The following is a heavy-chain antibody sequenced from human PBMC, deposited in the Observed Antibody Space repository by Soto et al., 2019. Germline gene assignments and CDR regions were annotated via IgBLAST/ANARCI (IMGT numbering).Heavy chain of an antibody. CDR1: GFTFEDYA. J-gene: IGHJ4*02. CDR2: ISWNSGSI. V-gene: IGHV3-9*01. D-gene: IGHD5-12*01. Sequence: PGGSLRLSCAASGFTFEDYAMHWVRQGPGKGLEWVSGISWNSGSIGYADSVKGRFTISRDNAKNSLYLQMNSLRAEDTALYYCAKAYSDTGGGFDYWGQGTLVTVSS. CDR3: AKAYSDTGGGFDY.